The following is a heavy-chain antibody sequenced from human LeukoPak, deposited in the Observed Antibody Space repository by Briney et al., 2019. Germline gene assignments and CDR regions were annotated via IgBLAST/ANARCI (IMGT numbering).Heavy chain of an antibody. Sequence: SQTLSLTCTVSGGSISSGGYYWSWIRQHPGKGLEWIGYIYYSGSTYYNPSLKSRVTISVDTSKNQFSLKLSSVTAADTAVYYCARGRGAGTGHLDWFDPRGQGTLVTVSS. CDR2: IYYSGST. CDR1: GGSISSGGYY. CDR3: ARGRGAGTGHLDWFDP. V-gene: IGHV4-31*03. D-gene: IGHD1-1*01. J-gene: IGHJ5*02.